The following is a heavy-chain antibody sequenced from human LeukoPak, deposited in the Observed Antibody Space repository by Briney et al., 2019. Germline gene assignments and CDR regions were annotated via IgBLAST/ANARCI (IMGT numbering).Heavy chain of an antibody. CDR1: GFTFSTYW. V-gene: IGHV3-74*01. CDR2: INSDGSST. J-gene: IGHJ4*02. CDR3: ALLGGKLLWRIDY. Sequence: GGSLRLSCAASGFTFSTYWMHWVRQAPGKGLVWVSRINSDGSSTNYADSVKGRFTISRDNSKNMLYLFMNNLRAEDTAVYYCALLGGKLLWRIDYWGQGTRVTVSS. D-gene: IGHD3-10*01.